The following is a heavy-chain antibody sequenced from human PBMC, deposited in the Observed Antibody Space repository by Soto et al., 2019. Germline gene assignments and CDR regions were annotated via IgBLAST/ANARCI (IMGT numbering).Heavy chain of an antibody. CDR3: AREKAKWFGELGGSYYYYGMDV. J-gene: IGHJ6*02. Sequence: PGGSLRLSCAASGFTFSSYAMHWVRQAPGKGLEWVAVISYDGSNKYYADSVKGRFTISRDNSKNTLYLQMNSLRAEDTAVYYCAREKAKWFGELGGSYYYYGMDVWGQGTTVTVSS. CDR1: GFTFSSYA. CDR2: ISYDGSNK. D-gene: IGHD3-10*01. V-gene: IGHV3-30-3*01.